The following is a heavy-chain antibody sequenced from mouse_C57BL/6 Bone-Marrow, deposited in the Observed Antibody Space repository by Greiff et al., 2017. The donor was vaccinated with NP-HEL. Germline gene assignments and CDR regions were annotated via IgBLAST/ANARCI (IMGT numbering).Heavy chain of an antibody. V-gene: IGHV1-72*01. CDR2: IDPNSGGT. CDR3: ARSCDYAYYYAMDY. J-gene: IGHJ4*01. CDR1: GYTFTSYW. D-gene: IGHD2-4*01. Sequence: QVQLQQPGAELVKPGASVKLSCKASGYTFTSYWMHWVKQRPGRGLGWIGRIDPNSGGTKYNEKFKSKATLTVDKPSSTAYMQLSSLTSEDSAVYYCARSCDYAYYYAMDYWGQGTSVTVSS.